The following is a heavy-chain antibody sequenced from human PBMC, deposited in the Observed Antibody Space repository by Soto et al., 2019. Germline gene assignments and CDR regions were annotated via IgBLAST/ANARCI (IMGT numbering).Heavy chain of an antibody. CDR1: GFTFRDYY. J-gene: IGHJ4*02. V-gene: IGHV3-11*01. Sequence: QVQLVESGGGLVKPGGSLRLSCAASGFTFRDYYMSRIRQAPGKGLEWVSYISSRSSTIFYADSMKGRFTISRYNVKNSLYLQMISLRAEDTAVYYCASRTNGAFFVYWGQGILVTVSS. CDR2: ISSRSSTI. CDR3: ASRTNGAFFVY. D-gene: IGHD2-8*01.